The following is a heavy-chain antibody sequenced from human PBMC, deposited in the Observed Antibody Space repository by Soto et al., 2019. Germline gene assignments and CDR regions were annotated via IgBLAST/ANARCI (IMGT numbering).Heavy chain of an antibody. CDR3: ATAYVYDFENSNYYRDAFDI. D-gene: IGHD3-22*01. V-gene: IGHV5-51*01. CDR2: MYPDDSDI. J-gene: IGHJ3*02. Sequence: GESLKISCKASGYSFSFYWIGWVRQMPGKGLEWMAIMYPDDSDIRYSPSLEAHVTISADKSTSTAFLQWSSLKASDTAMYYCATAYVYDFENSNYYRDAFDIWGQGTLVTVSS. CDR1: GYSFSFYW.